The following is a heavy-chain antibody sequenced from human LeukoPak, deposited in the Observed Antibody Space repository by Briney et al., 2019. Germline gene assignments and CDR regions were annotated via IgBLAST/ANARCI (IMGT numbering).Heavy chain of an antibody. CDR2: IIPIFGTA. V-gene: IGHV1-69*05. CDR3: ARGPLVGATTPGSV. Sequence: SVKVSCEASGGTFSSYAISWVRQAPGQGLEWMGRIIPIFGTANYAQKFQGRVTITTDESTSTAYMELSSLRSEDTAVYYCARGPLVGATTPGSVWGQGTLVTVSS. CDR1: GGTFSSYA. D-gene: IGHD1-26*01. J-gene: IGHJ4*02.